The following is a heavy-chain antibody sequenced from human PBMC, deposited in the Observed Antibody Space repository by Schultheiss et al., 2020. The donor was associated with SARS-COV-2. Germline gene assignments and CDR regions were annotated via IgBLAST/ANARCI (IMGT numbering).Heavy chain of an antibody. CDR2: IYWDDDK. Sequence: SGPTLVKPTQTLTLTCTFSGFSLSTSGVGVGWIRQPPGKALEWLALIYWDDDKRYSPSLKSRLTITKDTSKNQVVLTMTNIDPVDTATYYCAHAFCDSSGYYDFDYWGQGTLVTVSS. J-gene: IGHJ4*02. V-gene: IGHV2-5*02. CDR3: AHAFCDSSGYYDFDY. D-gene: IGHD3-22*01. CDR1: GFSLSTSGVG.